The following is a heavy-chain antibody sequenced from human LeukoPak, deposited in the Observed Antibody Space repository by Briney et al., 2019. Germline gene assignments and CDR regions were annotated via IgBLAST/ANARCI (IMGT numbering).Heavy chain of an antibody. CDR2: IKSKTDGRTT. D-gene: IGHD3-9*01. CDR3: TTSYDILTGSLDY. Sequence: GGSLRLSCAASGFTFSNAWMSWVRQAPGKGLEWVGRIKSKTDGRTTDYAAPVKGRFTISRDDSKNTLYLQTNSLKTEDTAVYYCTTSYDILTGSLDYWGQGTLVTVSS. CDR1: GFTFSNAW. J-gene: IGHJ4*02. V-gene: IGHV3-15*01.